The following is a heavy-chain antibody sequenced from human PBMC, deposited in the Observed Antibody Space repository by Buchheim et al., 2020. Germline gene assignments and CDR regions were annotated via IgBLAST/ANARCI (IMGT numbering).Heavy chain of an antibody. CDR3: VRDLVGGSDY. J-gene: IGHJ4*02. Sequence: EVQLVESGGGLIQPGGSLRLSCAASGFTFSRFWMHWARQAPGKGLVWVSRIDEYGTITNYADSVKGRFTISRDNARNTLYLQMNSLRVEDTAVYYCVRDLVGGSDYWGQGIL. V-gene: IGHV3-74*01. CDR1: GFTFSRFW. D-gene: IGHD6-25*01. CDR2: IDEYGTIT.